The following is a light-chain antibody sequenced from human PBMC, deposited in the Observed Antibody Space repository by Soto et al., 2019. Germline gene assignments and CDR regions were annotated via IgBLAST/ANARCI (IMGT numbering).Light chain of an antibody. Sequence: QSVLTQPPSVSGAPGQRVTISCTGSTSNIGAGYDVHWYQQLPGRAPKLLIYDNNNRPSGIPDRLSGSKSGTSASLAISRLLAEDEADYYCQSYDRSLSGSVFGTGTKVTVL. CDR3: QSYDRSLSGSV. CDR2: DNN. J-gene: IGLJ1*01. CDR1: TSNIGAGYD. V-gene: IGLV1-40*01.